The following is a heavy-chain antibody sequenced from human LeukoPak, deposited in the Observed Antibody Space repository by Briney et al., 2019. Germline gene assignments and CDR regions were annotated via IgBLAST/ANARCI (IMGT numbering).Heavy chain of an antibody. CDR3: ARDDY. CDR2: VSHNGPDK. J-gene: IGHJ4*02. Sequence: PGGSLRLSCVASGFTFSSCTMHWVRQAPGKGLEWVAVVSHNGPDKYYADSVKGRFTISRDNSKNTVYLQMSSLRADDTALYYCARDDYWGQGTLVTVSS. CDR1: GFTFSSCT. V-gene: IGHV3-30-3*01.